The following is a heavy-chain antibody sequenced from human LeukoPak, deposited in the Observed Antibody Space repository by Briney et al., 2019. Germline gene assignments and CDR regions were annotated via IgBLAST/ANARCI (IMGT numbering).Heavy chain of an antibody. CDR3: AKDFPHYYEVPHGMDV. CDR2: ISVRAATI. Sequence: GGSLRLSCAASGFGFGQYEMNWVRQAPGKGLEWIAYISVRAATIYYGDSVEGRFTISRDDAKNSLYPQMNGLRVEDTATYYCAKDFPHYYEVPHGMDVWGQGTTVTV. J-gene: IGHJ6*02. D-gene: IGHD3-22*01. V-gene: IGHV3-48*03. CDR1: GFGFGQYE.